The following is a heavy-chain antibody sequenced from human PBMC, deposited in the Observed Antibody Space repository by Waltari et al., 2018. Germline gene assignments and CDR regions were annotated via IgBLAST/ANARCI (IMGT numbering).Heavy chain of an antibody. J-gene: IGHJ3*02. CDR3: ASIFAGTAVTTIQPIDI. V-gene: IGHV3-30*02. CDR2: ITFEGTNK. CDR1: GFTFSGYG. D-gene: IGHD4-17*01. Sequence: QVQLVESGGGVVQPGGSLRLSCAASGFTFSGYGLHWVRQAPGQGFELGALITFEGTNKYYADSVKGRFTISRDNPKNTMFLQMNSLRPDDTAIYYCASIFAGTAVTTIQPIDIWGQGTMVTVSS.